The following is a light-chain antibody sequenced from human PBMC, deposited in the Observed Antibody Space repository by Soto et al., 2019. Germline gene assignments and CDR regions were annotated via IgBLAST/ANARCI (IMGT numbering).Light chain of an antibody. CDR1: QDISNY. CDR3: HQYDNLPLT. J-gene: IGKJ4*01. V-gene: IGKV1-33*01. Sequence: DIQMTQSPSSLSASVGYRVTITCQASQDISNYLNWYQQKPGKAPKLLIYDASNLETGVPSRFSGSGSGTDFTFTISSLQPEDIATYYCHQYDNLPLTFGGGTKVDIK. CDR2: DAS.